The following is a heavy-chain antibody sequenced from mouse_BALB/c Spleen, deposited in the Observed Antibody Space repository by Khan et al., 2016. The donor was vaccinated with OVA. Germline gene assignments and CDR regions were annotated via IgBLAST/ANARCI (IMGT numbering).Heavy chain of an antibody. CDR3: ARGGWSYATAY. V-gene: IGHV14-3*02. CDR2: IDPATDNT. J-gene: IGHJ4*01. D-gene: IGHD1-1*02. Sequence: VQLQQSGAELVKPGASVKLSCTVSGFNIKDTYIHWLKQRPEQGLEWFGRIDPATDNTRYDPKFQDKGTMTAVTSSNTAFLQLSSLTSEDTAVSCCARGGWSYATAYWGQGTSVTVSS. CDR1: GFNIKDTY.